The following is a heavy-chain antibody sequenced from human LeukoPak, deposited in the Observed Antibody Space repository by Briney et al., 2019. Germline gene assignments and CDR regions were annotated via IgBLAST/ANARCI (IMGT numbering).Heavy chain of an antibody. CDR1: GFTFTTSW. CDR3: ARDQYSSTWYRGAFDV. CDR2: IESDGTST. Sequence: GGSLRLSCAASGFTFTTSWMHWFRQAPGKGLVWVSRIESDGTSTTYADSVKGRFTISRDNAKNTLYLQMNSLRAEDTAAYYCARDQYSSTWYRGAFDVWGQGTMVSFSS. V-gene: IGHV3-74*01. J-gene: IGHJ3*01. D-gene: IGHD6-13*01.